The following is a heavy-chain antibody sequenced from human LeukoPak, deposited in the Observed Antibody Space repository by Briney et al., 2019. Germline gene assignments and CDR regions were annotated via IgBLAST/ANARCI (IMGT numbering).Heavy chain of an antibody. V-gene: IGHV3-53*01. CDR3: ARGSYNWNFPGDY. Sequence: GGSLRLSCAASGFTVSSNYMSWVRQAPGKGLEWVSVISGDDSTSYADSVKGRFTISRDNSKNTPYLQMNSLRAEDTAVYYCARGSYNWNFPGDYWGQGTLVTVSS. J-gene: IGHJ4*02. CDR1: GFTVSSNY. D-gene: IGHD1-7*01. CDR2: ISGDDST.